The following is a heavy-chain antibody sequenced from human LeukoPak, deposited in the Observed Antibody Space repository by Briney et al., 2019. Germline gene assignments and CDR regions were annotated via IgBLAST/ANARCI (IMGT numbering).Heavy chain of an antibody. CDR3: ARAQNYYDSSGYYYEWSYFDY. V-gene: IGHV4-34*01. CDR1: GGSFSGYY. D-gene: IGHD3-22*01. J-gene: IGHJ4*02. CDR2: INHSGST. Sequence: PSETLSLTCAVYGGSFSGYYWSWIRQPPGKGLEWIGEINHSGSTNYNPSLKSRVTISVDTSKNQFSLKLSSVTAADTAVYYCARAQNYYDSSGYYYEWSYFDYWGQGTLVTVSS.